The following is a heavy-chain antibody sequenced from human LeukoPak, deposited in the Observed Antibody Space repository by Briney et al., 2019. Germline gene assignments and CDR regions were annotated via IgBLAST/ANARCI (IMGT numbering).Heavy chain of an antibody. CDR2: ISDTSRT. Sequence: GGSLRLSCAASGFTFSSYAMSWVRQAPGKGLEWVSTISDTSRTYYADSVKGRFTISRDNSRNTLYLQMNSQRAEDTAVYYCAKGTADSRPYYFDYWGQGTLVTVSS. D-gene: IGHD6-13*01. J-gene: IGHJ4*02. V-gene: IGHV3-23*01. CDR3: AKGTADSRPYYFDY. CDR1: GFTFSSYA.